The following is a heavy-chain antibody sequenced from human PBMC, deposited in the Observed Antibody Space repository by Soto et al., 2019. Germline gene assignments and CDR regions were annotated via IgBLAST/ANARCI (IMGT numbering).Heavy chain of an antibody. CDR1: GFSLSTSGVG. Sequence: QITLKESGPTLVKPTQTLTLTCTFSGFSLSTSGVGVGWIRQPPGKALEWLALIYWDDDKRYSPSLKRRLTITKDTSKNQVVLTMTNMDPVDTATYYCAHRTYYDFWSGYFDYWGQGTLVTVSS. CDR3: AHRTYYDFWSGYFDY. D-gene: IGHD3-3*01. V-gene: IGHV2-5*02. CDR2: IYWDDDK. J-gene: IGHJ4*02.